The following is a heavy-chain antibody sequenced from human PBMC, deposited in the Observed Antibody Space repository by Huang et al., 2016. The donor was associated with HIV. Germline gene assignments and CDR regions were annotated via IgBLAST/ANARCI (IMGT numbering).Heavy chain of an antibody. Sequence: QVHLVQSGAEVKKPGASVKVSCKASGYRFSNFGISWVRQAPGQGLEVMGGIRCNNDNTNYARKVQGRVTMTTDTSTSTAYMDLRSLRSDDTAVYYCVVDDTSGYYSSDYWGQGTLVTVSS. J-gene: IGHJ4*01. CDR3: VVDDTSGYYSSDY. CDR1: GYRFSNFG. V-gene: IGHV1-18*04. D-gene: IGHD3-22*01. CDR2: IRCNNDNT.